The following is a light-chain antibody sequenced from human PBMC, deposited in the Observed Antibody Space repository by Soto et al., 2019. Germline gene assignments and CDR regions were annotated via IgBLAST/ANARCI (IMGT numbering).Light chain of an antibody. CDR3: QQYGSSSWT. J-gene: IGKJ1*01. V-gene: IGKV3-20*01. CDR2: GAS. CDR1: QSVSSSY. Sequence: EIVLTQSPGTLSLSPGERATLSCRASQSVSSSYLAWYQQKPGQAPRLLIYGASSRATGIPDRFSGSGSGTDFTLTISRQEPEDFAVYYCQQYGSSSWTFGQGTKVDIK.